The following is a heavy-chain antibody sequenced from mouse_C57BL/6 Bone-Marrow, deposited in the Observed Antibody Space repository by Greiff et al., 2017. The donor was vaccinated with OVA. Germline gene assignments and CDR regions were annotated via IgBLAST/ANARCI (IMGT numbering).Heavy chain of an antibody. CDR3: ARIYYSNYGGYFDY. V-gene: IGHV5-4*01. CDR2: ISDGGSYT. D-gene: IGHD2-5*01. CDR1: GFTFSSYA. J-gene: IGHJ2*01. Sequence: EVQRVESGGGLVKPGGSLKLSCAASGFTFSSYAMSWVRQTPEKRLEWVATISDGGSYTYYPDNVKGRFTISRDTAKNNLYLQMSHLKSEDTAMYYCARIYYSNYGGYFDYWGQGTTLTVSS.